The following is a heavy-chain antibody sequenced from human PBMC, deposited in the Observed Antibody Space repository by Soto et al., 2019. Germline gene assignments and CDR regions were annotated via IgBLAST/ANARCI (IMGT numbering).Heavy chain of an antibody. CDR1: GYSFTSYW. D-gene: IGHD3-10*01. J-gene: IGHJ6*02. V-gene: IGHV5-51*01. CDR3: VVGGVRGVITRTRDYYGMDV. CDR2: IYPGDSDT. Sequence: PGESLKISCKGSGYSFTSYWIGWVRQMPGKGLEWMGIIYPGDSDTRYSPYFQGQVTISADKSISTAYLQWSSLKASDTAMYYCVVGGVRGVITRTRDYYGMDVWGQGTTVTVSS.